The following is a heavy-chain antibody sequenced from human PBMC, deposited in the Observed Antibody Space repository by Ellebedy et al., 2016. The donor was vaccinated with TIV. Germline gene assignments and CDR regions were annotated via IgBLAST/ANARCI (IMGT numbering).Heavy chain of an antibody. D-gene: IGHD6-19*01. Sequence: GESLKISCAASGFTVSSNYMSWVRQAPGKGLEWVSVIYSGGSTYYADSVKGRFTISRHNSKNTLYLQMNSLRAEDTAVYYCARARGWYGSDGMDVWGEGTTVTVSS. CDR2: IYSGGST. CDR1: GFTVSSNY. J-gene: IGHJ6*04. CDR3: ARARGWYGSDGMDV. V-gene: IGHV3-53*01.